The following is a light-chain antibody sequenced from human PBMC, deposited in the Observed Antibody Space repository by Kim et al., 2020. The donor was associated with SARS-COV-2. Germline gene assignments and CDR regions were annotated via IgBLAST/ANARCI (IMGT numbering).Light chain of an antibody. Sequence: QAGLTQPPSVSKGLGQTATLTCTGNNNNVGNQGAAWLQQHQGHPPKLLSYRKNNRPSGISERFSASRSGDTASLTITGLQPEDEANYYCSAWDSSLSAVVFSGGTQLTVL. CDR1: NNNVGNQG. V-gene: IGLV10-54*01. CDR2: RKN. CDR3: SAWDSSLSAVV. J-gene: IGLJ2*01.